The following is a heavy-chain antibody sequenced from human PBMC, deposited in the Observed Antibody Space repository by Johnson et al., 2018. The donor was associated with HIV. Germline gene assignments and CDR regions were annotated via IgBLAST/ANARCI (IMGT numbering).Heavy chain of an antibody. D-gene: IGHD3-16*01. CDR2: IYSGGST. V-gene: IGHV3-66*02. Sequence: VQLVESGGGVVQPGRSLRLSCAASGFTVSSNYMSWVRQAPGKGLEWVSVIYSGGSTYYADSVKGRFTISRDNSKNTLYLQMNSLRVDDTAVYYCARDRWGLKDAFDIWGQGTMVTVSS. CDR3: ARDRWGLKDAFDI. J-gene: IGHJ3*02. CDR1: GFTVSSNY.